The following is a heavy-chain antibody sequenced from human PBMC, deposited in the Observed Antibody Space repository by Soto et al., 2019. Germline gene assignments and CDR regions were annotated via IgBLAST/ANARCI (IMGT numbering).Heavy chain of an antibody. V-gene: IGHV4-30-2*01. J-gene: IGHJ5*02. CDR2: IYHSGST. CDR1: GGSISSGGYS. Sequence: SSETLSLTCAVSGGSISSGGYSWSWIRQPPGKGLEWIGYIYHSGSTNYNPSLKSRVTISVDTSKNQFSLKLSPVTAADTAVYYCARGLVRYCSSTSCYRISRFMVRLAHTGWFDPWGQGTLVTVSS. CDR3: ARGLVRYCSSTSCYRISRFMVRLAHTGWFDP. D-gene: IGHD2-2*02.